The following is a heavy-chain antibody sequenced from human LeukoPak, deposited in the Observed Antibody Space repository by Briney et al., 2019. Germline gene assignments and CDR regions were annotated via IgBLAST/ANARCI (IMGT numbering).Heavy chain of an antibody. CDR2: INPSGSST. CDR3: ARNPVGTVAGLLDY. V-gene: IGHV1-46*01. J-gene: IGHJ4*02. Sequence: ASVKVSCKASGYSFTSYYMHWVRQAPGQWLEWMGIINPSGSSTSYAQKFQGRVTMTRDTSTSTVYMELSSLRSEDTAVYYCARNPVGTVAGLLDYWGQGTLVTVSS. CDR1: GYSFTSYY. D-gene: IGHD6-19*01.